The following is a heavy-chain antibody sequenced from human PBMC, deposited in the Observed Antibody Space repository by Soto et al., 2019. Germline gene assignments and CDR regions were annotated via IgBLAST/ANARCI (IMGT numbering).Heavy chain of an antibody. CDR1: GFTFSSYA. Sequence: PGGSLRLSCAASGFTFSSYAMSWVRQAPGKGLEWVSAISGSGGSTYYADSVKGRFTISRDNSKNTLYLQMNSLRAEDTAVYYCAKVLLGYCSGGSCYTPYDYWGQGTLVTVSS. D-gene: IGHD2-15*01. V-gene: IGHV3-23*01. CDR3: AKVLLGYCSGGSCYTPYDY. CDR2: ISGSGGST. J-gene: IGHJ4*02.